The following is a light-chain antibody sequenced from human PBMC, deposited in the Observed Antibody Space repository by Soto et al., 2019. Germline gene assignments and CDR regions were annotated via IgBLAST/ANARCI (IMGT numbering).Light chain of an antibody. CDR3: QQANSFPRT. J-gene: IGKJ4*01. V-gene: IGKV1-12*01. CDR1: QGFSTW. CDR2: SAS. Sequence: DIQMTQSPSSASASVGDRVTITCRASQGFSTWLAWYRRKPGRAPELLIYSASSLHSGVPSRFSGSGSGTDFTLTISSLQPEDFATYYCQQANSFPRTFGGGTEVEIK.